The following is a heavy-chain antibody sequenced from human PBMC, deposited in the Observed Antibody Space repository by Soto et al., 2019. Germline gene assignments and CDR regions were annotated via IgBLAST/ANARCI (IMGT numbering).Heavy chain of an antibody. Sequence: SGPTLVNPTQTLTLTCTFSGFSLSTSGMCVSWIRQPPGKALEWLALIDWDDDKYYSTSLKTRLTISKDTSKNQVVLTMTNMDPVDTATYYCARKIAAAGAYYPDYWGQGTLVTVSS. D-gene: IGHD6-13*01. CDR3: ARKIAAAGAYYPDY. V-gene: IGHV2-70*01. CDR1: GFSLSTSGMC. J-gene: IGHJ4*02. CDR2: IDWDDDK.